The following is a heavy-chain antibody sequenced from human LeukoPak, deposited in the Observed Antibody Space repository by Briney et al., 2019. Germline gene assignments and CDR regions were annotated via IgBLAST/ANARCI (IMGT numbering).Heavy chain of an antibody. J-gene: IGHJ4*02. CDR3: ARGSGETGGYYYVY. CDR1: GYTLTELS. CDR2: IIPIFGTA. V-gene: IGHV1-69*13. Sequence: GASVKVSCKVSGYTLTELSMHWVRQAPGQGLEWMGGIIPIFGTANYAQKFQGRVTITAAESTRTAYMEVRTLRSEDTAIYYCARGSGETGGYYYVYWGRGTPVTVSS. D-gene: IGHD3-22*01.